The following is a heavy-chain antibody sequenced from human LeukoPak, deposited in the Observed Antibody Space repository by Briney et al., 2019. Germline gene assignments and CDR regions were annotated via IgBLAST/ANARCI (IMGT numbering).Heavy chain of an antibody. J-gene: IGHJ3*02. D-gene: IGHD3-22*01. V-gene: IGHV4-34*01. CDR2: INHSGST. CDR3: AREKGSSGYFAFDI. Sequence: SETLSLTCAVYGGSFSGYYWSWIRQPPGKGLEWIGEINHSGSTNYNPSLKSRVTISVDTSKNQFSLKLSSVTAADTAVYYCAREKGSSGYFAFDIWGQGTMVTVSS. CDR1: GGSFSGYY.